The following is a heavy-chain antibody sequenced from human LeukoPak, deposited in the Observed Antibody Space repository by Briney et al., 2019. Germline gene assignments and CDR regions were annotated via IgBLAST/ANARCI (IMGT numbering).Heavy chain of an antibody. V-gene: IGHV3-23*01. CDR3: ARDYRSGSYYMDV. CDR1: GFTFSSYA. CDR2: ISGSGGST. J-gene: IGHJ6*03. Sequence: GGSLRLSCAASGFTFSSYAMSWVRQAPGKGLEWVSAISGSGGSTYYADSVKGRFTISRDNSKNTLYLQMNSLRAEDTALYYCARDYRSGSYYMDVWGKGTTVTVSS. D-gene: IGHD3-10*01.